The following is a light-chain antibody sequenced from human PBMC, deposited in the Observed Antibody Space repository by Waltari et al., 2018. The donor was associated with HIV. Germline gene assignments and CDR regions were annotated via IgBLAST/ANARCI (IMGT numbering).Light chain of an antibody. J-gene: IGLJ2*01. V-gene: IGLV1-47*01. CDR1: SSNVGSYY. Sequence: QSVLTQPPSASGTPGQRVTISCSGSSSNVGSYYVYWYQQVPGTAPKLLIYRSYQRPAGVPDRFSGSKSGTSASLAISGLRSEEEADYYCAVWDGSLSVGVFGGGTKVTVL. CDR2: RSY. CDR3: AVWDGSLSVGV.